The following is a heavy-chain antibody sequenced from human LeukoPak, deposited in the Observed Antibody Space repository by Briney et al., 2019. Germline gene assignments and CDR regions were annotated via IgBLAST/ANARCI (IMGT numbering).Heavy chain of an antibody. CDR3: ASYQRGYSYGSFDY. J-gene: IGHJ4*02. Sequence: SETLSLTCTVSGGSISSSSYYWGWIRQPPGKGLEWIGSIYYSGSTYYNPSLKSRVTISVDTSKNQYSLKLSSVTAADTAVYYCASYQRGYSYGSFDYWGQGTLVTVSS. CDR1: GGSISSSSYY. CDR2: IYYSGST. D-gene: IGHD5-18*01. V-gene: IGHV4-39*01.